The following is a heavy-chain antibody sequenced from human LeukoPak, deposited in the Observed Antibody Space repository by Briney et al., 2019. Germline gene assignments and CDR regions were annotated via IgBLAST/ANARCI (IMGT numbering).Heavy chain of an antibody. CDR1: GFSLSSYA. J-gene: IGHJ4*02. CDR3: AKAPVTSCRGAYCYPFDY. CDR2: ISSTDAGT. V-gene: IGHV3-23*01. Sequence: GGSLRLACAASGFSLSSYAMSWVRQAPGKGLEWVSAISSTDAGTYHADSVRGRFTISRDSSKNTLYLQMNSLRAEDAAVYYCAKAPVTSCRGAYCYPFDYWGQGTLVTVSS. D-gene: IGHD2-21*01.